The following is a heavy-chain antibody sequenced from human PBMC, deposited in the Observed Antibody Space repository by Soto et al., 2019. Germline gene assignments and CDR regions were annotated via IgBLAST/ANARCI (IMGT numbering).Heavy chain of an antibody. Sequence: GGSLRLSCAASGFTFSSYGMHWVRQAPGKGLEWVAVIWYDGSNKYYADSVKGRFTISRDNSKNTLYLQMNSLRAEDTAVYYCARGPYSGPYYGMDVWGQGTTVTVSS. V-gene: IGHV3-33*01. CDR3: ARGPYSGPYYGMDV. CDR2: IWYDGSNK. CDR1: GFTFSSYG. J-gene: IGHJ6*02. D-gene: IGHD6-13*01.